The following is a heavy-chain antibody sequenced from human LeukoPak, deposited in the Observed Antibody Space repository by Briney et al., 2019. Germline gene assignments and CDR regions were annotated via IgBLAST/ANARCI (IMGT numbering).Heavy chain of an antibody. D-gene: IGHD3-22*01. CDR2: INHSGST. J-gene: IGHJ4*02. V-gene: IGHV4-34*01. CDR1: GGSFSGYY. Sequence: SETLSLTCAVYGGSFSGYYWSWIRQPPGKGLEWIGEINHSGSTNYNPSLKSRVTISVDTSKNQFSLKLSSVTAADTAVYYFASTRSGCFDYWGQGTLVTVSS. CDR3: ASTRSGCFDY.